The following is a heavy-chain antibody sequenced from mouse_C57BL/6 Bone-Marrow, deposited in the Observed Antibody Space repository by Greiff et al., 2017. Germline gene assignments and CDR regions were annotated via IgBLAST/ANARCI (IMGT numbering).Heavy chain of an antibody. CDR1: GFTFSSYG. V-gene: IGHV5-6*01. Sequence: EVQGVESGGDLVKPGGSLKLSCAASGFTFSSYGMSWVRQTPDKRLEWVATISSGGSYTYYPDSVKGRFTISRDNAKNTLYLQMSSLKSEDTAMYYCARGGGNFYYFDYWGQGTTLTVSS. CDR2: ISSGGSYT. CDR3: ARGGGNFYYFDY. D-gene: IGHD2-1*01. J-gene: IGHJ2*01.